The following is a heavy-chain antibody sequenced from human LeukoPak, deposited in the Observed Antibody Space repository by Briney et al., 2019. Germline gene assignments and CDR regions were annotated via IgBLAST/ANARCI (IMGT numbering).Heavy chain of an antibody. V-gene: IGHV1-18*01. CDR3: ARERYGSGSLRNWFDP. D-gene: IGHD3-10*01. CDR2: ISAYNGNT. CDR1: GYTFTSYG. J-gene: IGHJ5*02. Sequence: ASVKVSCKASGYTFTSYGISWVRQAPGQGLEWMGWISAYNGNTNYAQKLQGRVTMTTDTSTSTAYMELRSLGSDDTAVYYCARERYGSGSLRNWFDPWGQGTLVTVSS.